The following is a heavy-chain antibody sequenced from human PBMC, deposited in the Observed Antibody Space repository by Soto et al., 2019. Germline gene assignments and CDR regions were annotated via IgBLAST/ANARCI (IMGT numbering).Heavy chain of an antibody. CDR1: GYTFTSYG. V-gene: IGHV1-18*01. Sequence: QVQLVQSGAEVKKPGASVKVSCKASGYTFTSYGISWVRQAPGQGLEWMGWISAYNGNTNYAQKLQGRVTMTTDTSTSTAYMELRSLRSDDTAVYYCARDEGGTISGVVTYPYYYYYGMDVWGQGTTVTVSS. CDR2: ISAYNGNT. CDR3: ARDEGGTISGVVTYPYYYYYGMDV. J-gene: IGHJ6*02. D-gene: IGHD3-3*01.